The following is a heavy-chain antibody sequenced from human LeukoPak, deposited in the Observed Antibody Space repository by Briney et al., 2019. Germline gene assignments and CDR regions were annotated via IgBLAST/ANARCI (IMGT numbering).Heavy chain of an antibody. CDR2: ISAYNGNT. J-gene: IGHJ4*02. CDR3: ARDRTMVRGVIIRSPPGY. Sequence: ASVKVSCKASGYTFTSYGISWVRQAPGQGLEWMGWISAYNGNTNYAQKLQGRVTMTTDTSTSTAYMELRSLRSDDTAVYYCARDRTMVRGVIIRSPPGYWGQGTLVTVSS. V-gene: IGHV1-18*04. CDR1: GYTFTSYG. D-gene: IGHD3-10*01.